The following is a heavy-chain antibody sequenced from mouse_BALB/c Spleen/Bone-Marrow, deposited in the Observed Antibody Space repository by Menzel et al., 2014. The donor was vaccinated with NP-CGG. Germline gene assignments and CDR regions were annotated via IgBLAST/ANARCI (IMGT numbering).Heavy chain of an antibody. CDR2: IYPGSGNT. J-gene: IGHJ2*01. Sequence: VQLQQSGTELVRPGTSVKISCKASGYAFTNYWLGWVKQRPGHGLEWIGDIYPGSGNTYYNEKFKGKVTLTTYKSSSTAYMQLSGLTSEDSAVYYCTRRRSLDYWGQGTTLTVSS. CDR3: TRRRSLDY. CDR1: GYAFTNYW. V-gene: IGHV1-63*01.